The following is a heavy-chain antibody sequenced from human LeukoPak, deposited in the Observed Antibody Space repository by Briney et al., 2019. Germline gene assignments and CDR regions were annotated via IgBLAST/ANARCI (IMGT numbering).Heavy chain of an antibody. V-gene: IGHV4-4*07. CDR1: GDSISGYY. Sequence: SETLSLTCTVSGDSISGYYWSWIRQPAGKGLEWIGRIYNNENTNYNPSLKSRVTMSVDTSKDQFSLKLSSVTAADTAVYYCARHLRHYGYDAFEIWGQGTMVTVSS. CDR3: ARHLRHYGYDAFEI. CDR2: IYNNENT. D-gene: IGHD4-17*01. J-gene: IGHJ3*02.